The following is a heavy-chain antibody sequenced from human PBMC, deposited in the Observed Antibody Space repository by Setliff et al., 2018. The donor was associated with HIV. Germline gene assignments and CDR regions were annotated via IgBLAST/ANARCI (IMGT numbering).Heavy chain of an antibody. CDR2: INYSGST. CDR1: VGSLRSYY. J-gene: IGHJ4*02. CDR3: ARYSTLTTNFDY. V-gene: IGHV4-34*01. Sequence: SETLSLTCGVYVGSLRSYYWSWIRQSPGKGLEWIGEINYSGSTNYNPSLKSRVTISIDTSKNQFSLKLAFVTAADTAVYYCARYSTLTTNFDYWGQGTLVTVSS. D-gene: IGHD4-17*01.